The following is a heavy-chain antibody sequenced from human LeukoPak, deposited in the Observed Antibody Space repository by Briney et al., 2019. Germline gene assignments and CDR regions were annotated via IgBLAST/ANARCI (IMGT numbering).Heavy chain of an antibody. J-gene: IGHJ4*02. CDR1: GFTFSSYG. V-gene: IGHV3-23*01. CDR3: VQDWAWGAFGY. CDR2: ITPDAGRT. Sequence: GGSLRLSCAASGFTFSSYGMTWVRQAPGKGLEWVSGITPDAGRTYYADSVKGRFTIYRDNSKNTVYLQMNSLGAEDTAVYYCVQDWAWGAFGYWGQGTLVTVSS. D-gene: IGHD7-27*01.